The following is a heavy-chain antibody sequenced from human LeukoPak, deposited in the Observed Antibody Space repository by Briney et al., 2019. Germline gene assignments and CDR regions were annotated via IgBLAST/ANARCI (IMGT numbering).Heavy chain of an antibody. V-gene: IGHV3-48*03. CDR3: ARERGGYNTFDY. CDR1: GFTFSTYE. D-gene: IGHD5-18*01. J-gene: IGHJ4*02. Sequence: GGSLTLSCAASGFTFSTYEMNWVRQAPGKGLEWVSYIGSSGGTKLYADSVKGRFTISRDNTKNSLYLQMSSLRAEDTAVYYCARERGGYNTFDYWGQGTLVSVSS. CDR2: IGSSGGTK.